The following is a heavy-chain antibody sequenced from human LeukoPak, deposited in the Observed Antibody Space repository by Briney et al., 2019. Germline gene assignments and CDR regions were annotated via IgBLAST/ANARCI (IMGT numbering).Heavy chain of an antibody. CDR2: ISWNSGSK. CDR3: AKDGSGWFINWFDP. D-gene: IGHD6-19*01. J-gene: IGHJ5*02. V-gene: IGHV3-9*01. CDR1: GFSFDDYA. Sequence: GGSLRLSCAASGFSFDDYAMHWVRQAPGKGLEWVSGISWNSGSKGYADSVKGRFTISRDNAKNSLYLQMNGLRAEDTALYYCAKDGSGWFINWFDPWGQGTLVTVSS.